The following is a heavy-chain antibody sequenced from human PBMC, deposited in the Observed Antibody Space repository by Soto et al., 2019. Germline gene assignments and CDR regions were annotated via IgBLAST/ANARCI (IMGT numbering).Heavy chain of an antibody. CDR2: IYPGDSDT. CDR1: GYSFTSYW. J-gene: IGHJ6*02. V-gene: IGHV5-51*01. D-gene: IGHD6-6*01. CDR3: ARQVAAARPYYYGMDV. Sequence: GESLKISCKGSGYSFTSYWIGWVRQMPGKGLEWMGIIYPGDSDTRYSPSFQGQVIISADKSISTAYLQWSSLKASDTAMYYCARQVAAARPYYYGMDVWGQGTTVTVSS.